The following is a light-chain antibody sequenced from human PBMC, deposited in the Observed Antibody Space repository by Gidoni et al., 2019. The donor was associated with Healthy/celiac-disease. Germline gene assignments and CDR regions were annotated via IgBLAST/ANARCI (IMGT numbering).Light chain of an antibody. CDR1: QSVLYSSNNKNY. V-gene: IGKV4-1*01. J-gene: IGKJ2*01. Sequence: DIVMTQSPDSLAVSLGERATINCKSSQSVLYSSNNKNYLAGYQQKPGQPPKLLIYWASTRESGVPDRFGGSGSGTDFTLTISSLQAEDVAVYYCQQYYSTPYTFGQGTKLEIK. CDR2: WAS. CDR3: QQYYSTPYT.